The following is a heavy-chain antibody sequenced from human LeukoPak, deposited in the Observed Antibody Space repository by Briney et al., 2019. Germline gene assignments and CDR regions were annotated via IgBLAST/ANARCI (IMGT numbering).Heavy chain of an antibody. V-gene: IGHV4-39*07. CDR3: ARVEPYYYGSGSWYYFDY. CDR1: GGSISSSSYY. D-gene: IGHD3-10*01. J-gene: IGHJ4*02. CDR2: IYYSGST. Sequence: SETLSLTCTVSGGSISSSSYYWGWIRQPPGKGLEWIGSIYYSGSTYYNPSLKSRVTISVDTSKNQFSLKLSSVTAADTAVYYCARVEPYYYGSGSWYYFDYWGQGTLVTVSS.